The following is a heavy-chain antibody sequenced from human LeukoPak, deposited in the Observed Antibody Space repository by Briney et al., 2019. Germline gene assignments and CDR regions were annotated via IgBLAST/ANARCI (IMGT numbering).Heavy chain of an antibody. D-gene: IGHD2/OR15-2a*01. V-gene: IGHV3-73*01. CDR1: GFTSSGSA. CDR3: TTTLNTDYYYYMDV. CDR2: IRSKANSYAT. J-gene: IGHJ6*03. Sequence: GGSLRLSCAASGFTSSGSAMYWVRQTCGKGLEWVGRIRSKANSYATAYAASVKGRFTISRDDSKNTADLQMNSLKTEDTAVYYCTTTLNTDYYYYMDVWGKGTTVTVSS.